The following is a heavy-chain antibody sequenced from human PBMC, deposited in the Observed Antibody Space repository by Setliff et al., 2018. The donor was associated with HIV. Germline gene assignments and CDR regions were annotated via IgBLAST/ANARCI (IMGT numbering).Heavy chain of an antibody. CDR3: AKARSSNIMPLAY. V-gene: IGHV3-23*01. CDR1: GFTFSTYA. CDR2: ISSSGGTT. D-gene: IGHD3-16*01. Sequence: PGGSLRLSCAASGFTFSTYAMTWVRQAPGKGLEWVSSISSSGGTTYFADTVKGRFTISRDNSKNTLYLQMDSLGVEDTALYYCAKARSSNIMPLAYWGQGTLVTVSS. J-gene: IGHJ4*02.